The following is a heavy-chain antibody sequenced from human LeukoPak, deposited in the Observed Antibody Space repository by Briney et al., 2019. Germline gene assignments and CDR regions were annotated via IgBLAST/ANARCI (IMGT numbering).Heavy chain of an antibody. CDR2: ITPIFGTA. D-gene: IGHD2-15*01. V-gene: IGHV1-69*13. CDR3: AGNDLGYCSGGSCYSDLDY. CDR1: GGTFSSYA. Sequence: SVKVSCKASGGTFSSYAISWVRQAPGQGLEWMGGITPIFGTANYAQKFQGRVTITADESTSTAYMELSSLRSEDTAVYYCAGNDLGYCSGGSCYSDLDYWGQGTLVTVSS. J-gene: IGHJ4*02.